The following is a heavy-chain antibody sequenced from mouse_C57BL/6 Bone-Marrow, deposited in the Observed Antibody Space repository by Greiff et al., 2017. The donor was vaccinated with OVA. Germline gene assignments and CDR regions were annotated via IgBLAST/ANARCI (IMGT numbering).Heavy chain of an antibody. CDR1: GFSLTSYG. Sequence: VQVVESGPGLVQPSQSLSITCTVSGFSLTSYGVHWVRQSPGKGLEWLGVIWSGGSTDYNAAFISRLSISKDNSKSQVFFKMNSLQADDTAIYYCASNWDVFDYWGQGTTLTVSS. D-gene: IGHD4-1*01. CDR3: ASNWDVFDY. CDR2: IWSGGST. J-gene: IGHJ2*01. V-gene: IGHV2-2*01.